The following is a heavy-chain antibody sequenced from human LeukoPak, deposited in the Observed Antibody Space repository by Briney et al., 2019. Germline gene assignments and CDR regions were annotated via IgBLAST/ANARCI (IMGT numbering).Heavy chain of an antibody. CDR3: ATAPWFFDVLTGSFVDY. J-gene: IGHJ4*02. V-gene: IGHV1-24*01. CDR2: FVPGDLEA. Sequence: ASVKVSCKVSGHTVTELSLHWVRQTPAKGLEWVGGFVPGDLEAVYSENFQGRVTLTADPSTDTAYMELTTLRFEDTAVYYCATAPWFFDVLTGSFVDYWGQGTLVTVSS. CDR1: GHTVTELS. D-gene: IGHD3-9*01.